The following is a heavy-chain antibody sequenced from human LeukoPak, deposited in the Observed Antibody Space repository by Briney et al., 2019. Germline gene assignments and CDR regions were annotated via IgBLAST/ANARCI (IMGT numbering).Heavy chain of an antibody. CDR2: IYPGDSDT. J-gene: IGHJ3*02. CDR1: CYSFTDYW. Sequence: GESLNISCKGSCYSFTDYWIGWVRQMPGRGLEWMGIIYPGDSDTRYSQSFQGQVTSSADTSITTAFLQWSSLRASDTAMYYCARQGYSASGSYWADAFDIWGQGAMVTVSS. D-gene: IGHD3-10*01. CDR3: ARQGYSASGSYWADAFDI. V-gene: IGHV5-51*01.